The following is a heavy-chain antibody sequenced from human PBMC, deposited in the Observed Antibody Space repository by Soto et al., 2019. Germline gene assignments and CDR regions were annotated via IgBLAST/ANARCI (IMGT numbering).Heavy chain of an antibody. Sequence: EGSLRRSCAASGFTFSSYAMSWVRQAPWKWLDWVSPISGSGGSTYYADSVKGRFTISRDNSKNTLYLQMNSLRDEDTAVYYCAKDGARINWNYVYFDYWGKGTLVTVSS. V-gene: IGHV3-23*01. CDR3: AKDGARINWNYVYFDY. CDR1: GFTFSSYA. D-gene: IGHD1-7*01. CDR2: ISGSGGST. J-gene: IGHJ4*02.